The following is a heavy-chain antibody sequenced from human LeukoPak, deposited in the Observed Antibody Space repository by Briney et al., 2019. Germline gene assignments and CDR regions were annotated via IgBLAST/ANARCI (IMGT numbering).Heavy chain of an antibody. V-gene: IGHV3-48*03. Sequence: PGGSLRLSCAASGFTFSSYEMNWVRQAPGKGLGWVSFISISGSTIYYADSVKGRFTISRDNAKNSLYLQMNSLRAEDTAVYYCARTVAGLPLDAFDIWGQGTMVTVSS. D-gene: IGHD6-19*01. CDR3: ARTVAGLPLDAFDI. J-gene: IGHJ3*02. CDR2: ISISGSTI. CDR1: GFTFSSYE.